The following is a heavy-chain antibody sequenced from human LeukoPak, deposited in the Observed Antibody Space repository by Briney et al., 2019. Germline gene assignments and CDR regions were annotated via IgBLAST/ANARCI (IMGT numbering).Heavy chain of an antibody. Sequence: LPGRSLRLSCAASGLTFSSYSMHWVRQAPGKGLEWEAVISFDGSNKYYADSVKGRFTISRDNSKNTLYLQMNSLRAEDTAVYYCARGLGGVTNYMDVWGKGTTVTVSS. CDR1: GLTFSSYS. CDR3: ARGLGGVTNYMDV. D-gene: IGHD3-16*01. V-gene: IGHV3-30-3*01. J-gene: IGHJ6*03. CDR2: ISFDGSNK.